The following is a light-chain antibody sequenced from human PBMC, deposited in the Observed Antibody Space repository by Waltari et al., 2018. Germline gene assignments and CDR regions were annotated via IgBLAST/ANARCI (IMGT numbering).Light chain of an antibody. CDR3: QQYNNWPTWT. V-gene: IGKV3-15*01. CDR2: GAS. J-gene: IGKJ1*01. Sequence: EIVMTQSPATLSVSPGERATLLCRASQSVNSNLAWYPQKPGQPPRLLIYGASIRATGIPVRFSGSGSGTEFTLTISSLQSEDFAVYHCQQYNNWPTWTFGQGTKVEIK. CDR1: QSVNSN.